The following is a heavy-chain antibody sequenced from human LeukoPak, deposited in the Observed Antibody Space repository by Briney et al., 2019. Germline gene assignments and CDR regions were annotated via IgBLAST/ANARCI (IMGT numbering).Heavy chain of an antibody. CDR3: ARARAFTMVRGVTYGMDV. J-gene: IGHJ6*02. CDR2: IYHSGST. Sequence: PSGTLSLTCAVSGGSISSSNWWSWVRQPPGKGLEWIGEIYHSGSTNYNPSLKSRVTMSVDKSKNQFSLKLSSVTAADTAVYYCARARAFTMVRGVTYGMDVWGQGTTVTVSS. V-gene: IGHV4-4*02. D-gene: IGHD3-10*01. CDR1: GGSISSSNW.